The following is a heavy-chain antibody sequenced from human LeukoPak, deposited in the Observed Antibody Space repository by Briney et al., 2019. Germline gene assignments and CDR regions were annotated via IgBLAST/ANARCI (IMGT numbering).Heavy chain of an antibody. D-gene: IGHD6-19*01. CDR2: IWHDGSNK. CDR1: VFTFNRYS. J-gene: IGHJ4*02. CDR3: SRDNQYSSGWPDY. Sequence: PGWSVTLSCPASVFTFNRYSMHWVDQAPAKGREGAAVIWHDGSNKHYAESVKGRYTISSDNSQNTVYLLLEGLRCEDPGVYYFSRDNQYSSGWPDYWGEGNPVTVSS. V-gene: IGHV3-33*01.